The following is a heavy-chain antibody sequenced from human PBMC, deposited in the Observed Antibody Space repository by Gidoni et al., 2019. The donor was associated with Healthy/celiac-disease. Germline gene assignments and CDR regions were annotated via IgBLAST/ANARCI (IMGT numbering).Heavy chain of an antibody. CDR3: ARGPYFWSGSNY. V-gene: IGHV3-30-3*01. J-gene: IGHJ4*02. CDR2: ISYDGSNK. CDR1: GFTFSSYA. D-gene: IGHD3-3*01. Sequence: QVQLVESGGGVVQPGRSLRLLGAASGFTFSSYAMHWVRQAPGKGLEWVAVISYDGSNKYYADSVKGRFTISRDNSKNTLYLQMNSLRAEDTAVYYCARGPYFWSGSNYWGQGTLVTVSS.